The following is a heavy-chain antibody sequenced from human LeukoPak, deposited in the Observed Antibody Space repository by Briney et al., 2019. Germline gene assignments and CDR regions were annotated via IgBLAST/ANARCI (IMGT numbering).Heavy chain of an antibody. D-gene: IGHD5-18*01. V-gene: IGHV3-23*01. CDR2: IRGSGGST. J-gene: IGHJ4*02. Sequence: GGSLRLSCAASGFTLISYAMSWVRQAPGKGLEWVSAIRGSGGSTYYADSVEGRFTLSRDNSKNTLYLQMNRLRAEDTAVYYCAKDLKSDTAMAALGGDYWGQGTLVTVSS. CDR1: GFTLISYA. CDR3: AKDLKSDTAMAALGGDY.